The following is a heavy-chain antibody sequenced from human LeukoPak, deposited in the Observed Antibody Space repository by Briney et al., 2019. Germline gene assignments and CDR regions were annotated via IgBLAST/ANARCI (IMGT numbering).Heavy chain of an antibody. Sequence: GGSPRLSCAASGFTFSSYAMHWVRQAPGKGLEWVAVISYDGSNKYYAVSVKGRFTISRDNSENTLYLQMNSLRAEDTAVYYCARSYGGNSYYFDYWGQGTLVTVSS. CDR3: ARSYGGNSYYFDY. D-gene: IGHD4-23*01. CDR1: GFTFSSYA. CDR2: ISYDGSNK. V-gene: IGHV3-30-3*01. J-gene: IGHJ4*02.